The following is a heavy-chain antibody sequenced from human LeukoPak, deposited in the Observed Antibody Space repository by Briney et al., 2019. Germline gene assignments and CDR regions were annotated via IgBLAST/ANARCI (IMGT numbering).Heavy chain of an antibody. J-gene: IGHJ4*02. V-gene: IGHV3-21*01. CDR2: ISSSSSYI. Sequence: KTGGSLRLSCAASRFTFSSYSMNWVRQAPGKGLEWVSSISSSSSYIYYADSVKGRFTISRDNAKNSLYLQMNSLRAEDTAVYYCARAHIAADVNFDYWGQGTLVTVSS. CDR1: RFTFSSYS. CDR3: ARAHIAADVNFDY. D-gene: IGHD6-13*01.